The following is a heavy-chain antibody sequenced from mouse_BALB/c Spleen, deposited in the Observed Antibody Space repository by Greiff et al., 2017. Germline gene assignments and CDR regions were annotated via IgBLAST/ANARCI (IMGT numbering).Heavy chain of an antibody. CDR3: AREIYDYDDGFAY. V-gene: IGHV5-4*02. CDR1: GFTFSDYY. CDR2: ISDGGSYT. Sequence: EVKLMESGGGLVKPGGSLKLSCAASGFTFSDYYMYWVRQTPEKRLEWVATISDGGSYTYYPDSVKGRFTISRDNAKNNLYLQMSSLKSEDTAMYYCAREIYDYDDGFAYWGQGTLVTVSA. J-gene: IGHJ3*01. D-gene: IGHD2-4*01.